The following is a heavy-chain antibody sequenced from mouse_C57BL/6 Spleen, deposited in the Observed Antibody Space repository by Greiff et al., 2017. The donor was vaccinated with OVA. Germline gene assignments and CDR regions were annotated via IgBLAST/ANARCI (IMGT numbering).Heavy chain of an antibody. J-gene: IGHJ2*01. CDR3: SKGGSTTGWGWDY. V-gene: IGHV1-26*01. CDR1: GYTFTDYY. CDR2: INPNNGGT. Sequence: EVQLQQSGPELVKPGASVKISCKASGYTFTDYYMNWVKQSHGKSLEWIGDINPNNGGTSYNQKFKGKATLTVDKSSSTAYMELRSLTSEDSAVYYCSKGGSTTGWGWDYWGQGTTLTVSS. D-gene: IGHD2-12*01.